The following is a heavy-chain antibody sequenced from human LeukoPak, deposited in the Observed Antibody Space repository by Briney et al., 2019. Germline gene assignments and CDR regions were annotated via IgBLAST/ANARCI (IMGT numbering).Heavy chain of an antibody. CDR3: ARDLNFWSGFPNVYFDY. D-gene: IGHD3-3*01. CDR2: ISVSSSTI. Sequence: GGSLRLSCAASGFTFSRYSMNWVRQAPGKGLEWVSYISVSSSTIYYADSVKGRFTISRDNAKNSLHLQMNSLRAEDTTVYYCARDLNFWSGFPNVYFDYWGQGSLVTVSS. J-gene: IGHJ4*02. V-gene: IGHV3-48*01. CDR1: GFTFSRYS.